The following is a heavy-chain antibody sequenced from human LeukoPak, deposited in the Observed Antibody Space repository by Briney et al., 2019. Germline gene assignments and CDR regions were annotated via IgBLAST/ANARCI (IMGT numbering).Heavy chain of an antibody. J-gene: IGHJ5*02. CDR1: GGSFSGYY. Sequence: SETLSLTCAVYGGSFSGYYGSWIRQPPGKGLEWIGEINHSGSTNYNPSLKSRVTISVDTSKNQFSLKLSSVTAAETAVYYCARSLGITGTTGEWFDPWGQGTLVTVSS. D-gene: IGHD1-20*01. CDR2: INHSGST. V-gene: IGHV4-34*01. CDR3: ARSLGITGTTGEWFDP.